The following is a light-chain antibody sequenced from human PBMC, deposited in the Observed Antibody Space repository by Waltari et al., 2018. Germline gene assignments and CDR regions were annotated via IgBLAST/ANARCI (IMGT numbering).Light chain of an antibody. CDR2: DAS. Sequence: DIQMTQSPSSLSASVGDTVTITCQANHDIRDYLNWYQQKPGKATNLLIPDASHWEAGVPSRFSGSGYGTDFTFTISSLQPEDFATYYCQQHDNPPFTFGQGTKLEIK. CDR1: HDIRDY. V-gene: IGKV1-33*01. CDR3: QQHDNPPFT. J-gene: IGKJ2*01.